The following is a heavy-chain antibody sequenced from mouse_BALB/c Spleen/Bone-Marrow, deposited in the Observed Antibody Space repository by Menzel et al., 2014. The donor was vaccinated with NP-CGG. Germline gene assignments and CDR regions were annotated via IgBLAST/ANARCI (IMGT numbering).Heavy chain of an antibody. J-gene: IGHJ3*01. V-gene: IGHV1-7*01. CDR2: INPSTGYT. CDR3: ARGRFAY. CDR1: GYTFTSYW. Sequence: VKLMESGAELAKPGASVKMSCKASGYTFTSYWMRWVKQRPGQGLEWIGYINPSTGYTEYNQKFKDKATLTADKSSSTAYMQLSSLTSEDSAVYFCARGRFAYWGQGTLVTVSA.